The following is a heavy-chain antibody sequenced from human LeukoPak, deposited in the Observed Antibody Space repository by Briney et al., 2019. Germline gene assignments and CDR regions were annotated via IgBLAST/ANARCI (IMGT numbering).Heavy chain of an antibody. CDR3: ARGLGWLDP. Sequence: GESLRISCQGSGYTFSNNWITWVRQMPGKGLEWMGKINPSDSYTDYNPPFQGHVTISADKSISTAYLQWSSLKASDTAIYYCARGLGWLDPWGQGTLVIVSS. V-gene: IGHV5-10-1*01. J-gene: IGHJ5*02. CDR1: GYTFSNNW. CDR2: INPSDSYT.